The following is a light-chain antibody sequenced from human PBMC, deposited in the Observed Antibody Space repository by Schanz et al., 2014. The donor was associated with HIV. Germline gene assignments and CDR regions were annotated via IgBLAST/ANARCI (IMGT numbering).Light chain of an antibody. CDR1: QSVSSSY. J-gene: IGKJ1*01. CDR3: QQYSNWWT. Sequence: EIVLTQSPGTLSLSPGERATLSCRASQSVSSSYLAWYQQKPGQAPRLLIYGASSRATGIPDRFSGSGSGTDFTLTISSLQPDDFATYYCQQYSNWWTFGQGTKVEV. CDR2: GAS. V-gene: IGKV3-20*01.